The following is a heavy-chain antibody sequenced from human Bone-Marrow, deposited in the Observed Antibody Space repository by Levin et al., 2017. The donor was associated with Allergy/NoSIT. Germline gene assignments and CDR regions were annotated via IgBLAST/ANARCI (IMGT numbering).Heavy chain of an antibody. CDR1: GFMFSGYG. CDR2: VSGSGTTT. V-gene: IGHV3-23*01. CDR3: AFLKGGDYYYGMYV. J-gene: IGHJ6*02. D-gene: IGHD1-26*01. Sequence: GGSLRLSCAASGFMFSGYGMNWVRQVPGKGLEWVSFVSGSGTTTYYADSVKGRFTISRDNSKKTVYLQMNSLRADDTAGYYCAFLKGGDYYYGMYVWGQGTTVTVSS.